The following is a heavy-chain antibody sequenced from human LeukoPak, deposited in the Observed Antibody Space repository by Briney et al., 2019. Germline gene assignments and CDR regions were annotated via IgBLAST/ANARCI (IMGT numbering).Heavy chain of an antibody. V-gene: IGHV4-30-2*01. CDR3: AREKVGATTEGFDY. CDR2: IYHGGST. Sequence: SETLSLTCAVSGGSISSDGDSWNWIRQPPGEGLEWIGYIYHGGSTYYNPSLKSRVTISVDTSKNQFSLKLSSVTAADTAMYYCAREKVGATTEGFDYWGQGTLVTVSS. D-gene: IGHD1-26*01. J-gene: IGHJ4*02. CDR1: GGSISSDGDS.